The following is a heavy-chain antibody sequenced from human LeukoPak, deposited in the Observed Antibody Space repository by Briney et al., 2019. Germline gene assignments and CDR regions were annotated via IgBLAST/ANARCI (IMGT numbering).Heavy chain of an antibody. D-gene: IGHD3-16*01. CDR3: ASSSLRGSDAFDI. CDR2: TYYRSKWYT. Sequence: SQTLSLTCAISGDSVSNNNAAWNWIRQSPSRGLEWLGRTYYRSKWYTDYAVSVSSRITINPDASKNQFPLQLNSVTPEDTAVYYCASSSLRGSDAFDIWGQGTMVTVSS. J-gene: IGHJ3*02. CDR1: GDSVSNNNAA. V-gene: IGHV6-1*01.